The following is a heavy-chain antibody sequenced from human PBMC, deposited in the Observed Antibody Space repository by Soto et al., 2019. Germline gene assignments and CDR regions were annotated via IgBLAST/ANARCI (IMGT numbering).Heavy chain of an antibody. J-gene: IGHJ4*02. D-gene: IGHD2-15*01. CDR3: ARVMGVASGGPLDS. CDR1: GGSVASSHW. Sequence: PSETLSLTCAVSGGSVASSHWWSWVRQSPGKGLEWIGEIYPSGNTKYNPSLKSRLTISVAKSKNQFSLKVTSVTAADTAVYFCARVMGVASGGPLDSWGQGTLVTVSS. CDR2: IYPSGNT. V-gene: IGHV4-4*02.